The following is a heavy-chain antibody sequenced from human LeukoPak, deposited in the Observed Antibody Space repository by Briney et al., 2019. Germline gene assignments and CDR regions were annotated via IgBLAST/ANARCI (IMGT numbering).Heavy chain of an antibody. CDR1: GFIVSSNY. Sequence: GGSLRLSCVASGFIVSSNYMSWVRQAPGKGLEWVSVIYSGGGTNYADSVKGRFTISRDRSKNTLYLQMNSLRVEDTAIYYCARAPMTTEDYWGQGTLVTVSS. CDR3: ARAPMTTEDY. V-gene: IGHV3-53*01. J-gene: IGHJ4*02. D-gene: IGHD4-17*01. CDR2: IYSGGGT.